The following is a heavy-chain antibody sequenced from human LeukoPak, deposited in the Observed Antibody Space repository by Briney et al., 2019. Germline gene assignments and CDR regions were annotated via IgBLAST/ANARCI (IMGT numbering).Heavy chain of an antibody. CDR3: ARGEGYCSSTSCEDWFDP. J-gene: IGHJ5*02. CDR1: GYTFTGYY. CDR2: INPNSGGT. Sequence: GASVKVSCKASGYTFTGYYMHWVRQAPGQGLEWMGWINPNSGGTNYAQKFQGRVTMTRDTSISTAYMELSRLRSDATAVYYCARGEGYCSSTSCEDWFDPWGQGTLVTVSS. V-gene: IGHV1-2*02. D-gene: IGHD2-2*01.